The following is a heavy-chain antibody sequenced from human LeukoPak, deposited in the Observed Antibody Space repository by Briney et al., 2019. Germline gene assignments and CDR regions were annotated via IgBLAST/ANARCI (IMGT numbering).Heavy chain of an antibody. V-gene: IGHV3-48*03. CDR3: ARGYYYDSSVAY. Sequence: GGSLRLSCAASGFDFSAYEMNWVRQAPGKGLEWVAYFAGSDTTKYYADSVRGRFTISRDNARNSVYLQMDSLRVEDTAVYYCARGYYYDSSVAYWGQGTLVTVSS. CDR2: FAGSDTTK. D-gene: IGHD3-22*01. J-gene: IGHJ4*02. CDR1: GFDFSAYE.